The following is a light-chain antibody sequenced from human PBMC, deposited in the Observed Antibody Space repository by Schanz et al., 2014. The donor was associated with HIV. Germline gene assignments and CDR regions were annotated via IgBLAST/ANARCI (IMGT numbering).Light chain of an antibody. Sequence: QSALTQPASVSGSPGQSISISCTGTSSDIGPYNCVSWYQQRPGKAPKLVISDFANRPSGISPRFSASKSDNTASLTISGLQAEDEGDYYCCSCTNTNTWVFGGGTKLTVL. V-gene: IGLV2-14*03. J-gene: IGLJ3*02. CDR3: CSCTNTNTWV. CDR2: DFA. CDR1: SSDIGPYNC.